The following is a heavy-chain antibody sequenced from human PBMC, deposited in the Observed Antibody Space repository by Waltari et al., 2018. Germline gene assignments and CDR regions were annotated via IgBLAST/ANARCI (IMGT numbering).Heavy chain of an antibody. V-gene: IGHV3-74*01. D-gene: IGHD2-2*01. CDR1: GFTFSSYW. J-gene: IGHJ6*02. Sequence: EVQLVESGGGLVQPGGSLRLSCAASGFTFSSYWMHWVRQAPGKGLVGVARSNRDGSSTSYADSVKGRFTISRDNAKNTLYLQMNSLRAEDTAVYYCARVEVGRSTRCMDVWGQGTTVTVSS. CDR2: SNRDGSST. CDR3: ARVEVGRSTRCMDV.